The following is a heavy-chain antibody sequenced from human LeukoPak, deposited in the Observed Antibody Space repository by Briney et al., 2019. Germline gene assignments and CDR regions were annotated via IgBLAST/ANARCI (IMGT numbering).Heavy chain of an antibody. J-gene: IGHJ4*02. Sequence: SETLSLTCTVSGGSVSGGNYYCSWIRQSPGKGLEWIGYIHYSGSTVYNPSPKSRVTMSIDTSKNQFSLNLSSATVADTAVYYCTRTGSTGGYWGQGTLVTVSS. V-gene: IGHV4-61*01. D-gene: IGHD1-7*01. CDR2: IHYSGST. CDR3: TRTGSTGGY. CDR1: GGSVSGGNYY.